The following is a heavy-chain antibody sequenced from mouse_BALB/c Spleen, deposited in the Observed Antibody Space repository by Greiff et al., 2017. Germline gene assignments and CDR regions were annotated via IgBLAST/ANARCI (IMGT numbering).Heavy chain of an antibody. V-gene: IGHV5-9-4*01. CDR2: ISSGGSYT. CDR3: ARKGKLGDWYFDV. J-gene: IGHJ1*01. Sequence: EVQVVESGGGLVKPGGSLKLSCAASGFTFSSYAMSWVRQSPEKRLEWVAEISSGGSYTYYPDTVTGRFTISRDNAKNTLYLEMSSLRSEDTAMYYCARKGKLGDWYFDVWGAGTTVTVSS. D-gene: IGHD4-1*01. CDR1: GFTFSSYA.